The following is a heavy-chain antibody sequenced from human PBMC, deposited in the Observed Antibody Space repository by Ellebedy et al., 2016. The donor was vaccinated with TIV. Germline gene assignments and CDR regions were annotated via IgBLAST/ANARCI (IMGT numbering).Heavy chain of an antibody. CDR3: ATDGAVTTSFDY. CDR1: GYTFTSYD. V-gene: IGHV1-24*01. J-gene: IGHJ4*02. Sequence: ASVKVSXXASGYTFTSYDINWVRQAPGKGLEWMGGFDPEDGETIYAQKFQGRVTMTEDTSTDTAYMELSSLRSEDTAVYYCATDGAVTTSFDYWGQGTLVTVSS. D-gene: IGHD4-11*01. CDR2: FDPEDGET.